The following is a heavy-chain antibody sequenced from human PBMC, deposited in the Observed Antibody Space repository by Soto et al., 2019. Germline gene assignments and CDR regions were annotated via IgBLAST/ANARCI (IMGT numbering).Heavy chain of an antibody. CDR1: GFTFSSYW. V-gene: IGHV3-74*01. D-gene: IGHD3-22*01. CDR2: INSDGSST. CDR3: ARADYDSSGYLDY. J-gene: IGHJ4*02. Sequence: GGSLRLSCAASGFTFSSYWMHWVRQAPGKGLVWVSRINSDGSSTSYADSVKGRFTISRDNAKNTLYLQMNSLRAEDTAVYYCARADYDSSGYLDYWGQGTLVTVSS.